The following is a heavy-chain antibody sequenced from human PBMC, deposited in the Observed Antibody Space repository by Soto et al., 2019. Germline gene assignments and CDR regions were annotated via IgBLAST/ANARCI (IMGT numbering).Heavy chain of an antibody. Sequence: CLTCTVSGGSISSGANYWSWIRQHPGKGLEWIGYIYYTGTTYYSPSLKSRLTISLDTSKNQFSLRLTSVTAADTAVYYCARDAYNPDSSSRGGYYYYDMDVWGQGTTVTVSS. D-gene: IGHD6-6*01. CDR1: GGSISSGANY. V-gene: IGHV4-31*03. CDR2: IYYTGTT. CDR3: ARDAYNPDSSSRGGYYYYDMDV. J-gene: IGHJ6*02.